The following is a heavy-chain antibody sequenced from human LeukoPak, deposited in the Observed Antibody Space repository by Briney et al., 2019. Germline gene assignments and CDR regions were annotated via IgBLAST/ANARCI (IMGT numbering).Heavy chain of an antibody. CDR3: AGCPYYYGSGSYSPNWFDP. Sequence: SETLSLTCTVSGGSISSYYWSWIRQPPGKGLEWIGYIYYSGSTNYNPSLKSRVTISVDTSKNQFSLKLSSVTAADTAVYYCAGCPYYYGSGSYSPNWFDPWGQGTLVTVSS. CDR1: GGSISSYY. CDR2: IYYSGST. V-gene: IGHV4-59*01. D-gene: IGHD3-10*01. J-gene: IGHJ5*02.